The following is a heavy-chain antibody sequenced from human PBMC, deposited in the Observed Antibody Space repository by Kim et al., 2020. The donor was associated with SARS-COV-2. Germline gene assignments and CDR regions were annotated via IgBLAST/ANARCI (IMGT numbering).Heavy chain of an antibody. Sequence: ADSVKGRFTIARDNSKNSLYLQMNSLRTEDTALYYCAKDVGETGTGGMDVWGQGTTVTVSS. J-gene: IGHJ6*02. V-gene: IGHV3-43*01. CDR3: AKDVGETGTGGMDV. D-gene: IGHD1-1*01.